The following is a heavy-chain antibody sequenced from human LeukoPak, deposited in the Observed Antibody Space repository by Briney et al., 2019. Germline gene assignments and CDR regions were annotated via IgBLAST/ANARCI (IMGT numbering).Heavy chain of an antibody. D-gene: IGHD1-26*01. CDR1: GYTFTSYG. CDR2: INPSGGTT. Sequence: ASVKVSCKASGYTFTSYGISWVRQAPGQGLEWMGIINPSGGTTSYAQKFQGRVTMTRDTSTGTVYMELSSLRSEDTAVYYCARDTTGGAYFDYWGQGTLVTVSS. CDR3: ARDTTGGAYFDY. V-gene: IGHV1-46*01. J-gene: IGHJ4*02.